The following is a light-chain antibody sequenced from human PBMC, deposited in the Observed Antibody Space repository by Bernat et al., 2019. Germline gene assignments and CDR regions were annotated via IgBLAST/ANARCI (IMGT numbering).Light chain of an antibody. CDR3: QQRSNSIT. CDR2: DAI. J-gene: IGKJ5*01. V-gene: IGKV3-11*01. CDR1: QSVGNY. Sequence: EIVLTQSPVTLSLSPGERATLSCRASQSVGNYLVWYQHKPGQPPRLLIYDAINRATGIPPRFSGSGSGTDFTLTLSSLEPEDSAVYYCQQRSNSITFGQGTRLEIQ.